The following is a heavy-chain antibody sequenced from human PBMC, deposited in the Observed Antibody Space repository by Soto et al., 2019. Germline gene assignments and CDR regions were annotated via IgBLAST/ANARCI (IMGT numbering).Heavy chain of an antibody. CDR3: ALYCSSTSCYGQWDY. V-gene: IGHV4-59*01. J-gene: IGHJ4*02. CDR2: IYYSGTT. Sequence: PSETLSLTCGVSGASITNYYWSWIRQPPGKELEWIGYIYYSGTTNYNPSLKSRVTISVDTSKNQFSLTLTSVTAADTAVYYCALYCSSTSCYGQWDYWGQGTPVTVSS. CDR1: GASITNYY. D-gene: IGHD2-2*01.